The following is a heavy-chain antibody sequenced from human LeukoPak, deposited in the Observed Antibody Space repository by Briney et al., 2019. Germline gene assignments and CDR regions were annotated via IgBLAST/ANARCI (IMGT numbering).Heavy chain of an antibody. Sequence: SETLSLTCTVSGGSISSGDYYWSWIRQPPGKGLEWIGYIYYSGGTYYNPSLKSRVTISVDTSKNQFSLKLSSVTAADTAVYYCAREAYYYGSGSGFDYWGQGTLVTVSS. CDR2: IYYSGGT. CDR3: AREAYYYGSGSGFDY. V-gene: IGHV4-30-4*01. J-gene: IGHJ4*02. D-gene: IGHD3-10*01. CDR1: GGSISSGDYY.